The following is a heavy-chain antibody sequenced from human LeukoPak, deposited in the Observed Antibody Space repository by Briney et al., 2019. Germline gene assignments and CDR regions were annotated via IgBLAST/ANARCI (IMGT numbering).Heavy chain of an antibody. CDR2: INSDGSST. Sequence: GSLRLSCAASGFTFSDYGMSWVRQAPGKGLVWVSRINSDGSSTKYADSVKGRFTISRDNAKNTLYLQMNSLRAEDTAVYYCAALDHGHDYWGQGTLVTVSS. V-gene: IGHV3-74*03. CDR3: AALDHGHDY. J-gene: IGHJ4*02. CDR1: GFTFSDYG.